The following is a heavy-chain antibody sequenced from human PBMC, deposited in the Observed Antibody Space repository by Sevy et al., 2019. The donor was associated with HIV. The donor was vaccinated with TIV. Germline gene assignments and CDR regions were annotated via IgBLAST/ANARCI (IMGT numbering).Heavy chain of an antibody. Sequence: GGSLRLSCAASGFIFSSYVMTWVRQAPGKGLEWVSTISGSGGSTYYKDSVKGRFTISRDNSKKMLDLQMNSLRAEDTAVYYCEAIATAGRDYWGQGTLVTVSS. CDR3: EAIATAGRDY. V-gene: IGHV3-23*01. D-gene: IGHD6-13*01. CDR1: GFIFSSYV. CDR2: ISGSGGST. J-gene: IGHJ4*02.